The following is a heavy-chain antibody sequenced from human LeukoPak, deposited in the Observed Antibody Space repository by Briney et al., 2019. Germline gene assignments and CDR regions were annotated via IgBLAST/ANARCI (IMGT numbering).Heavy chain of an antibody. CDR3: AKGREMATITDFDY. CDR1: GLTFSNYA. Sequence: GGSLRLSCAASGLTFSNYAMSWVRQAPGKGLEWVSGLSGTTGSTYYADSVKGRFTISRDNSENMLYLQMNSLGAEDTALYYCAKGREMATITDFDYWGQGTLVTVSS. V-gene: IGHV3-23*01. J-gene: IGHJ4*02. D-gene: IGHD5-24*01. CDR2: LSGTTGST.